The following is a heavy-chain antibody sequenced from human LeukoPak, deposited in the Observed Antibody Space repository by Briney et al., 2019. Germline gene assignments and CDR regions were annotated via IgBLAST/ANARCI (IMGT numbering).Heavy chain of an antibody. D-gene: IGHD3-3*01. CDR1: GGSISSYY. CDR2: IYYSGNT. Sequence: SETLSLTCTVSGGSISSYYWSWIRQPPGKGQEWIGDIYYSGNTNYNPSLKSRVTISVDTSKNQFSLKLSSVTAADTAVYYCARGRYDFWSGYYTFDYWGQGTLVTVSS. CDR3: ARGRYDFWSGYYTFDY. V-gene: IGHV4-59*08. J-gene: IGHJ4*02.